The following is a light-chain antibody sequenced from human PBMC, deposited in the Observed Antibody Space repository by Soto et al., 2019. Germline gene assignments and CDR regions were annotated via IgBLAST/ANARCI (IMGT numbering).Light chain of an antibody. V-gene: IGKV3-20*01. CDR2: GAS. CDR3: QQYGSSSWA. J-gene: IGKJ1*01. Sequence: EIVLTQSPGTLSLSPGKRATLSCRASQSISSSYLAWYQQRPGQAPRLLIYGASSRATGIPDRFSGSGSGTDFTLTISRLEPEDFAVYYCQQYGSSSWAFGQGNKVDIK. CDR1: QSISSSY.